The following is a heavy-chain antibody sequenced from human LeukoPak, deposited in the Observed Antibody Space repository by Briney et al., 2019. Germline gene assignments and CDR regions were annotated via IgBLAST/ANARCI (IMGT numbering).Heavy chain of an antibody. CDR1: GFTFDDYG. CDR2: INWNGGST. Sequence: GGSLRLSCAASGFTFDDYGMSWVRQAPGKGLEWVSGINWNGGSTGYADSVKGRFTISRDNAKNSLYLQMNSLRAEDTALYYCARDSHIAAAGTYYYYYYMDGLGKGTTVTVSS. D-gene: IGHD6-13*01. J-gene: IGHJ6*03. V-gene: IGHV3-20*04. CDR3: ARDSHIAAAGTYYYYYYMDG.